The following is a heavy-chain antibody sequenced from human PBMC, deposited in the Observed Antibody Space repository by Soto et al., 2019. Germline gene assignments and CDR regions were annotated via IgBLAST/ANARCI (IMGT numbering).Heavy chain of an antibody. Sequence: GGSLRLSCSASGFTFSSYAMHWVRQAPGKGLEYVSAISSNGGSTYYADSVKGRFTISRDNSKNTLYLQMSSLRAEDTAVYYCVKAHCSGGSCYWALVGFGYWGQGTLVTVSS. CDR2: ISSNGGST. CDR3: VKAHCSGGSCYWALVGFGY. D-gene: IGHD2-15*01. CDR1: GFTFSSYA. V-gene: IGHV3-64D*06. J-gene: IGHJ4*02.